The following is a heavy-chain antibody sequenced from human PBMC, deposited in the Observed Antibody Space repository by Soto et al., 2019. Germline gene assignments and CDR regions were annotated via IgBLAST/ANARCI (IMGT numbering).Heavy chain of an antibody. CDR3: ARRSIFTWSEAFDI. J-gene: IGHJ3*02. V-gene: IGHV1-46*01. Sequence: QVELVQSGAEVKKPGASVKVSCKAAGYTFTSYYMHGVRQAPGQGLEWMGFINPSGGITTYAQKFQARVTMTSDTSTSTVYMELRTLKSEDTAVYYCARRSIFTWSEAFDIWGQGTMVTVSA. CDR2: INPSGGIT. D-gene: IGHD3-3*01. CDR1: GYTFTSYY.